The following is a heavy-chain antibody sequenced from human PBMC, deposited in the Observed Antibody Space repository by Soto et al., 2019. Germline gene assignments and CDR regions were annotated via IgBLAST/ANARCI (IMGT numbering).Heavy chain of an antibody. CDR1: GYSFTSYG. CDR2: IYPGDSDT. D-gene: IGHD1-26*01. Sequence: PGESLKNSCKGSGYSFTSYGIGWVRQIPGKGLEWMGIIYPGDSDTRYSPSFQGQVTISADKSISTAYLQWSSLNASYTAMYYCARHSTTRGIYDRLDYWGQGTLVTVSS. CDR3: ARHSTTRGIYDRLDY. J-gene: IGHJ4*02. V-gene: IGHV5-51*01.